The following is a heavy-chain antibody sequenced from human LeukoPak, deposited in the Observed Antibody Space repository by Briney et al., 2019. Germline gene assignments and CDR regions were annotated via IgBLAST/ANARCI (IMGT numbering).Heavy chain of an antibody. Sequence: SLRLSCAASGFTFDDYAMHWVRQAPGKGREGVSGISWNSGNIVYADSVKGRFTISRDNAKNSLYLQMNSLRAEDTALYYCAKDWSPTTVGWFDPWGQGTLVTVSS. V-gene: IGHV3-9*01. CDR3: AKDWSPTTVGWFDP. CDR2: ISWNSGNI. J-gene: IGHJ5*02. D-gene: IGHD4-11*01. CDR1: GFTFDDYA.